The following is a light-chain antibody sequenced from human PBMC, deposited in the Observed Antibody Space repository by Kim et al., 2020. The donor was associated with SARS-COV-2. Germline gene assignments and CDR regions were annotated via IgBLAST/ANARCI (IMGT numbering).Light chain of an antibody. CDR3: QQYNNWPGLT. J-gene: IGKJ4*01. Sequence: EIVMTQSPDTLSVSPGERATLSCRASQSVSSNLAWYQQKPGQAPRLLIYGASTRATGIPARFSGSGSGTEFTLTISSLQSEDFAVYYCQQYNNWPGLTFGGGTKVEI. CDR2: GAS. CDR1: QSVSSN. V-gene: IGKV3-15*01.